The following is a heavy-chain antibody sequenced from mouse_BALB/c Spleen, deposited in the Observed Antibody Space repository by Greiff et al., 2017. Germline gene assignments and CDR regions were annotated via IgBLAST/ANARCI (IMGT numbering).Heavy chain of an antibody. CDR1: GFSLTSYG. CDR2: IWAGGST. D-gene: IGHD1-1*01. CDR3: ARDRGYGSSPAWFAY. J-gene: IGHJ3*01. V-gene: IGHV2-9*02. Sequence: QVQLKESGPGLVAPSQSLSITCTVSGFSLTSYGVHWVRQPPGKGLEWLGVIWAGGSTNYNSALMSRLSISKDNSKSQVFLKMNSLQTDDTAMYYCARDRGYGSSPAWFAYWGQGTLVTVSA.